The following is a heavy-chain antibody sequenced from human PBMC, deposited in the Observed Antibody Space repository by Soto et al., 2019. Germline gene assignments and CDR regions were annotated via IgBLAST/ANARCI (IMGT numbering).Heavy chain of an antibody. CDR1: GGSISSGDYY. CDR3: ARDRAYYGDYVYAFDI. V-gene: IGHV4-30-4*01. Sequence: QVQLQESGPGLVKPSQTLSLTCTVSGGSISSGDYYWSWIRQPPGKGLEWIGYIYYSGSTYYNPSLKSRVTISVDTSKNQFSLKLSSVTAADTAVYYCARDRAYYGDYVYAFDIWGQGTMVTVSS. J-gene: IGHJ3*02. D-gene: IGHD4-17*01. CDR2: IYYSGST.